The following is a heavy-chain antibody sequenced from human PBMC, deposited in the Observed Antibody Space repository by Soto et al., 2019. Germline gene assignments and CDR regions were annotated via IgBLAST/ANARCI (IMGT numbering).Heavy chain of an antibody. V-gene: IGHV4-39*01. D-gene: IGHD3-3*01. Sequence: SETLSLTCTVSGCSISSSSYYWGWIRQPPGKGLEWIGSIYYSGSTYYNPSLKSRVTISVDTSKNQFSLKLSSVTAADTAVYYCATYYDFWSGYVVWGQGTLVTVSS. CDR1: GCSISSSSYY. CDR2: IYYSGST. J-gene: IGHJ4*02. CDR3: ATYYDFWSGYVV.